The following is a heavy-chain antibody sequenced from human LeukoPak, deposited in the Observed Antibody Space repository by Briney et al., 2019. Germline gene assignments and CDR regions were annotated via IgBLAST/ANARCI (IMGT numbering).Heavy chain of an antibody. CDR3: ARAQGALDY. CDR2: IGGGGTE. CDR1: GFTITTYA. Sequence: GGSLTLSCAASGFTITTYAGNWVRQAPGKGLEWVSGIGGGGTEYYADSVKGRFIISSDSSQNFAHLQMNSLTVEDTAVSYCARAQGALDYWGQGTLVTVSS. J-gene: IGHJ4*02. D-gene: IGHD1-26*01. V-gene: IGHV3-23*01.